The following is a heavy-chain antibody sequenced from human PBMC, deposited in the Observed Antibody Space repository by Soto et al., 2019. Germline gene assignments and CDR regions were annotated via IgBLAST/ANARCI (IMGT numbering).Heavy chain of an antibody. CDR3: AREGVVAASD. CDR2: IKQDGSEK. J-gene: IGHJ4*02. D-gene: IGHD2-15*01. V-gene: IGHV3-7*01. Sequence: PGGSLRLSCAASGFTFSDYWMSWVRQAPGKGLEWVANIKQDGSEKYYVDSVKGRFTISRDNAKNSLYLQMNSLRAEDTAVYYCAREGVVAASDWGQGTLVTVSS. CDR1: GFTFSDYW.